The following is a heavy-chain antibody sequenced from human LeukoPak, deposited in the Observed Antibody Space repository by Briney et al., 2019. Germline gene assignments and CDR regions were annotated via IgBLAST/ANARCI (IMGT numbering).Heavy chain of an antibody. Sequence: GASVKVSCKASGYTFTSYYMHWVRKAPGQGLEWMGIINPSGGSTSYAQKFQGRVTMTRDTSTSTVYMELSSLRSEDTAVYYCARDIGGHDAFDIWGQGTMVTDSS. J-gene: IGHJ3*02. CDR2: INPSGGST. D-gene: IGHD3-16*01. CDR3: ARDIGGHDAFDI. V-gene: IGHV1-46*03. CDR1: GYTFTSYY.